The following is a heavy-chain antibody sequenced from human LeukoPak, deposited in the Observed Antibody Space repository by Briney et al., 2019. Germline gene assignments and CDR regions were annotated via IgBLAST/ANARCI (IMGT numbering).Heavy chain of an antibody. CDR2: ISSSGGTI. D-gene: IGHD2-2*01. CDR1: GFTFSSYG. Sequence: PGRSLRLSCAASGFTFSSYGMNWVRQAPGKGLEWVSYISSSGGTIYYADSVKGRFTISRDNAKNSLYLQMNSLRAEDTAVYYCARDGPDCSSTRCYFWFDYWGQGTLVTVSS. CDR3: ARDGPDCSSTRCYFWFDY. J-gene: IGHJ4*02. V-gene: IGHV3-48*04.